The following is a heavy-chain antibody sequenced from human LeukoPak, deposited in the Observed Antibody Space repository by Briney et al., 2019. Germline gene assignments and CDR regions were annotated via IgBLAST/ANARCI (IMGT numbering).Heavy chain of an antibody. CDR2: ISGSGGST. D-gene: IGHD2-2*01. CDR3: AKCSAAFSSTSCPSGFDP. Sequence: PGGSLRLSCAASGFTFSSYAMSWVRQAPGNGLEWVSAISGSGGSTYYADSVKGRFTISRDNSKNTLYLQMNSLRAEDTAVYYCAKCSAAFSSTSCPSGFDPWGQGTLVTVSS. J-gene: IGHJ5*02. CDR1: GFTFSSYA. V-gene: IGHV3-23*01.